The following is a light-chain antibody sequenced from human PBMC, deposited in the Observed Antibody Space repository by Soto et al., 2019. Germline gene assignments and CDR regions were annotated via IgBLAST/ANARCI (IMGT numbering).Light chain of an antibody. CDR1: QSISSW. V-gene: IGKV1-5*03. J-gene: IGKJ1*01. Sequence: DIQMTQSPSTLSASAGDRVTITSRASQSISSWLAWYQQTQGKAPKLLIYKASTLKSGVPSRFRGNGSGTEFTLTLSRLQPDDFSTYYCQHYNSYSEAFGQGTKVDI. CDR2: KAS. CDR3: QHYNSYSEA.